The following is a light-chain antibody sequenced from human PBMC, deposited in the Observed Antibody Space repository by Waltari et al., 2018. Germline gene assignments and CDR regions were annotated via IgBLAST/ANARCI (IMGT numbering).Light chain of an antibody. CDR1: NIRSKS. CDR3: QRGDLNSNHVV. Sequence: SYVLSSPPSVSVAPGQTARITWGGNNIRSKSVHWYQQKPGPAPVLIVYHDRDRPSGIPDPFSGFNSGDAATLTISGVEAGDEADYYCQRGDLNSNHVVFGGGTKLTVL. V-gene: IGLV3-21*02. CDR2: HDR. J-gene: IGLJ2*01.